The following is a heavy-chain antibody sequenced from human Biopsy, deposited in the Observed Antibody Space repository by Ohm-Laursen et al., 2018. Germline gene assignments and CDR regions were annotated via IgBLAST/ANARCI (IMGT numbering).Heavy chain of an antibody. CDR2: NQNSGST. CDR3: ARGRGWGNTYFRSFDY. V-gene: IGHV4-59*01. CDR1: GGSLSGYF. J-gene: IGHJ4*02. D-gene: IGHD3-9*01. Sequence: SETLSLTCTVSGGSLSGYFWSWIRQPPGKGLEWIGHNQNSGSTNYNPSLKSRVTISAGTSKNQFSLKLSSVTAADTAMYYCARGRGWGNTYFRSFDYWGQGTLVTVSS.